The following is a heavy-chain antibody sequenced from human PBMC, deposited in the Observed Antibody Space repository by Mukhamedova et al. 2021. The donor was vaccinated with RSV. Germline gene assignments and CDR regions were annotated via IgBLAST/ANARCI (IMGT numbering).Heavy chain of an antibody. CDR3: ARRIGRGTCY. V-gene: IGHV3-7*01. D-gene: IGHD2-15*01. CDR2: INQDGSKS. Sequence: MTWVRQAPGKGLEWVANINQDGSKSYYADSVKGRFTISRDNANNSLNLQMDSLRVDDTAVYYCARRIGRGTCYWGQGTVVTVSS. J-gene: IGHJ4*02.